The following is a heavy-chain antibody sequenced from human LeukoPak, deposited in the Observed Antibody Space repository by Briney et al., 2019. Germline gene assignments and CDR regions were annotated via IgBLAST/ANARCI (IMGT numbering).Heavy chain of an antibody. CDR1: GFTFGDYP. J-gene: IGHJ4*02. Sequence: GGSLRLSCTASGFTFGDYPMSWVRQAPGKGHEWVGFIRSKTYGGTTEYAASVKGRFTISRDDSKSIAYLQMNSLKNEDTAVYYCTKSRDGYNGGSVDYWGQGTLVTVSS. D-gene: IGHD5-24*01. CDR3: TKSRDGYNGGSVDY. V-gene: IGHV3-49*04. CDR2: IRSKTYGGTT.